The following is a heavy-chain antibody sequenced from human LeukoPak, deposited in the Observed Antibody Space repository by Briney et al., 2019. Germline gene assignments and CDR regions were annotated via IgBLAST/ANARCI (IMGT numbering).Heavy chain of an antibody. J-gene: IGHJ4*02. D-gene: IGHD4-17*01. CDR3: ARDEPTVTTGPPVGS. CDR1: GFTFSSYS. CDR2: ISSSSSYI. Sequence: GGSLRLSCAASGFTFSSYSMNWVRQAPGKGLEWVSSISSSSSYIYYADSVKGRFTISRDNAKNTLYLQMNSLRVEDTAVYYCARDEPTVTTGPPVGSWGQGTLVTVSS. V-gene: IGHV3-21*01.